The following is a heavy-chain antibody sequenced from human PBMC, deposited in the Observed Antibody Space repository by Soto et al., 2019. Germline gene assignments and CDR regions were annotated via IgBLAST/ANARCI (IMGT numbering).Heavy chain of an antibody. CDR1: GGSISSGGYS. CDR2: IYHSGST. Sequence: PSETLSLTCTVSGGSISSGGYSWSWIRQPPGKGLEWIGYIYHSGSTYYNQSLKSRVTISVDRSKNQFSLKLSSVTAADTAVYYCSRGGVDYYDSSGYYFSPYYFDYWGQGTLVTVSS. CDR3: SRGGVDYYDSSGYYFSPYYFDY. J-gene: IGHJ4*02. D-gene: IGHD3-22*01. V-gene: IGHV4-30-2*01.